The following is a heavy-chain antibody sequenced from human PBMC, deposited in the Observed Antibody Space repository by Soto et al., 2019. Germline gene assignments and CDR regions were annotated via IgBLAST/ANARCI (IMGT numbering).Heavy chain of an antibody. CDR3: AKEEGIAAGTYYYYGMDV. Sequence: GGSLRLSCAASGFTFSSYAMSWVRQAPGKGLEWVAVIRGNGSSKYYADSVKGRFTISRDNSKNTLYLQMNSLRAEDTAVYYCAKEEGIAAGTYYYYGMDVWGQGTTVTVSS. V-gene: IGHV3-23*01. CDR2: IRGNGSSK. D-gene: IGHD6-13*01. J-gene: IGHJ6*02. CDR1: GFTFSSYA.